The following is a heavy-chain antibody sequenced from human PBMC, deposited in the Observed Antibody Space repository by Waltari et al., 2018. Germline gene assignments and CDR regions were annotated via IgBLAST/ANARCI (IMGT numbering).Heavy chain of an antibody. CDR1: GYTFTGYY. CDR2: INPNSGGT. CDR3: ARDGAVAGTLYFDY. J-gene: IGHJ4*02. Sequence: QVQLVQSGAEVTKPGASVKVSCQASGYTFTGYYMQWVRPAPGQGLEWMGWINPNSGGTNYAQKFQGRVTMTRDTSISTAYMELSRLRSDDTAVYYCARDGAVAGTLYFDYWGQGTLVTVSS. D-gene: IGHD6-19*01. V-gene: IGHV1-2*02.